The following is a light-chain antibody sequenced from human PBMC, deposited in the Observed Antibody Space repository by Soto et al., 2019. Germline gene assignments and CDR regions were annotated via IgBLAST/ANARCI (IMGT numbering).Light chain of an antibody. Sequence: EIVLTQSPATLSLSPVERATLSCRASQSVSSYLAWYQQKPGQAPRLLIYDASTRATGIPARFSGSGSGTDFTLPISSLEPEDFAVYYCQQRSNWLTFGGGTKVDIK. V-gene: IGKV3-11*01. CDR2: DAS. J-gene: IGKJ4*01. CDR3: QQRSNWLT. CDR1: QSVSSY.